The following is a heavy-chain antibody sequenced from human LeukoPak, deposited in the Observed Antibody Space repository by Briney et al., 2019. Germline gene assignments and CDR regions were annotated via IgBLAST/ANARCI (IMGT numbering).Heavy chain of an antibody. CDR1: GGSLSGYY. CDR2: INQSGGT. D-gene: IGHD6-19*01. Sequence: SSETLSLTCAVYGGSLSGYYWSWIRQPPGKGLEWIGEINQSGGTNYNPSLKSRVSISVDTSKSQFSLKLSSVPAADTAVYYCVRGWGRAVAGNFYWGRGTPVTVSS. CDR3: VRGWGRAVAGNFY. J-gene: IGHJ4*02. V-gene: IGHV4-34*01.